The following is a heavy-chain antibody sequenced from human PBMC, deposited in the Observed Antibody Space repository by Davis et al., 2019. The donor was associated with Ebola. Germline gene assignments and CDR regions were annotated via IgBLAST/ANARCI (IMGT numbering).Heavy chain of an antibody. D-gene: IGHD6-19*01. Sequence: GESLKISCAASGFTFSSYSMNWVRQAPGKGLEWVSYINTGSSAIYYSDSVKGRFTISRDNSKNTLYLQMNSLRVEDTAIYYCAKDTSNVWFDVWGQGTMVTVSS. V-gene: IGHV3-48*01. CDR2: INTGSSAI. CDR1: GFTFSSYS. J-gene: IGHJ3*01. CDR3: AKDTSNVWFDV.